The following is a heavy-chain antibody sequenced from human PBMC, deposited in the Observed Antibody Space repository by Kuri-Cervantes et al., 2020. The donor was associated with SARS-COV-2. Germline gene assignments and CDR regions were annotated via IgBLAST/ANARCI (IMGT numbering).Heavy chain of an antibody. J-gene: IGHJ4*02. CDR1: GYTFTSYD. CDR2: MNPNSGNT. V-gene: IGHV1-8*03. CDR3: AREDWNDAGVFDY. Sequence: ASVKVSCKASGYTFTSYDINWVRQATGQGLEWMGWMNPNSGNTGYAQKFQGRVTITTDTSTSTAYMELRSLRSDDTAVYYCAREDWNDAGVFDYWGQGTLVTVSS. D-gene: IGHD1-1*01.